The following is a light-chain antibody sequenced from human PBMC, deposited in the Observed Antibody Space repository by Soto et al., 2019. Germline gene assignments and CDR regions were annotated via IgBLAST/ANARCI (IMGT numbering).Light chain of an antibody. CDR3: SSYTSSNTLEV. Sequence: QSALTQPASVSGSPGQSITISCTGTSSDVGGSNYVSWYQQHPHRAPKLLIYEVSNRPSGVSNRFSGSKSGNTASLTISGLQAEDEADYYCSSYTSSNTLEVFGIGTKVTVL. V-gene: IGLV2-14*01. CDR2: EVS. CDR1: SSDVGGSNY. J-gene: IGLJ1*01.